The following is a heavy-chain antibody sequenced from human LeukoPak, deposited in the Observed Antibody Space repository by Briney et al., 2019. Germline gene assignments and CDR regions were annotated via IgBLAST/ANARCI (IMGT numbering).Heavy chain of an antibody. CDR2: ISSSSSTI. J-gene: IGHJ6*02. Sequence: RSGGSLRLSCAASGFTFSSYSMNWVRQAPGKGLEWVSYISSSSSTIYYADSVKGRFTISRDNAKNSLYLQMNSLRAEDTAVYYCARDKGCSGGSCYYYYGMDVWGQGTTVTASS. CDR3: ARDKGCSGGSCYYYYGMDV. V-gene: IGHV3-48*01. CDR1: GFTFSSYS. D-gene: IGHD2-15*01.